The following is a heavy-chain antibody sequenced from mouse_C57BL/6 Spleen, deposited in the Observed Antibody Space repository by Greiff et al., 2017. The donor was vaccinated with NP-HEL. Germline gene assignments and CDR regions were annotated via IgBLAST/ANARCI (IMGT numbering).Heavy chain of an antibody. CDR1: GYAFSSYW. V-gene: IGHV1-80*01. J-gene: IGHJ3*01. D-gene: IGHD2-3*01. CDR3: ARVYDGYYVGFAY. CDR2: IYPGDGDT. Sequence: QVQLKESGAELVKPGASVKISCKASGYAFSSYWMNWVKQRPGKGLEWIGQIYPGDGDTNYNGKFKGKATLTADKSSSTAYMQLSSLTSEDSAVYFCARVYDGYYVGFAYWGQGTLVTVSA.